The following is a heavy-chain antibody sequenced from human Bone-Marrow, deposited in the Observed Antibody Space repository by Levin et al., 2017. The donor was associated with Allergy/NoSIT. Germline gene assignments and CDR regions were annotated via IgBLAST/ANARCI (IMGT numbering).Heavy chain of an antibody. V-gene: IGHV4-34*01. CDR3: ARLVATIKYYYYYMDV. D-gene: IGHD5-12*01. Sequence: SETLSLTCAVYGGSFSGYYWSWIRQPPGKGLEWIGEINHSGSTNYNPSLKSRVTISVDTSKNQFSLKLSSVTAADTAVYYCARLVATIKYYYYYMDVWGKGTTVTVSS. CDR1: GGSFSGYY. J-gene: IGHJ6*03. CDR2: INHSGST.